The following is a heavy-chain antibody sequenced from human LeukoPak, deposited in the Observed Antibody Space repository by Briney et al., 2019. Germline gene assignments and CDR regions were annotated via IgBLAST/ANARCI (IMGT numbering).Heavy chain of an antibody. CDR1: GFSVSSFG. Sequence: GGSLRLSCAVSGFSVSSFGVSWVRQAPGKGLEWISAISLNGETTWYADSVKGRFIISRDNSKNTLYLQLTSLRAEDTAVYYCAQGFSSGWYPYWGQGSLVSVSS. D-gene: IGHD6-19*01. CDR3: AQGFSSGWYPY. J-gene: IGHJ4*02. V-gene: IGHV3-23*01. CDR2: ISLNGETT.